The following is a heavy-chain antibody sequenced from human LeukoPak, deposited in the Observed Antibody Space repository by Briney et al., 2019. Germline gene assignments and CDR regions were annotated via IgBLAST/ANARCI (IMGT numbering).Heavy chain of an antibody. CDR3: ARHRVRPPNWAAAHRRYFDY. D-gene: IGHD6-13*01. Sequence: PSETLSLTCAVYGGSFSGYYWSWIRQPPGKGLEWIGEINHSGSTNYNPSLKSRVTISVDTSKNQFSLKLSSVTAADTAVYYCARHRVRPPNWAAAHRRYFDYWGQGTLVTVSS. V-gene: IGHV4-34*01. CDR2: INHSGST. CDR1: GGSFSGYY. J-gene: IGHJ4*02.